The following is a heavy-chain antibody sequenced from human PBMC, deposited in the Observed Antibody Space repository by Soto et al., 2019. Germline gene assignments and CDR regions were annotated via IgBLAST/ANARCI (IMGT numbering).Heavy chain of an antibody. Sequence: PSETLSLTCTVSGDSISSNNNYWSWIRQPPGEGLEWIGFISYSGTTSYSPSLKSRVAISLDTSKNQFSLSLSSVTAADTAVYYCARGRGYSYGLDPCGQGTLVNVSS. CDR1: GDSISSNNNY. CDR2: ISYSGTT. CDR3: ARGRGYSYGLDP. D-gene: IGHD5-18*01. J-gene: IGHJ5*02. V-gene: IGHV4-30-4*01.